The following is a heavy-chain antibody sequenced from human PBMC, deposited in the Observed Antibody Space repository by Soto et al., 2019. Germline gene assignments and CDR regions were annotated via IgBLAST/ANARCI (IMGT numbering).Heavy chain of an antibody. CDR3: ARDGDGYNY. V-gene: IGHV4-61*01. J-gene: IGHJ4*02. Sequence: QVQLQESGPGLVKPSEALSLTCTVSGGSVSSGSYYWSWIRQPPGKGLEWIGYIYSSGSTSYNPSLKSRVTISVDTSKNQFSLKLSSVTAADTAVYYCARDGDGYNYWGQETLVTVSS. D-gene: IGHD5-12*01. CDR1: GGSVSSGSYY. CDR2: IYSSGST.